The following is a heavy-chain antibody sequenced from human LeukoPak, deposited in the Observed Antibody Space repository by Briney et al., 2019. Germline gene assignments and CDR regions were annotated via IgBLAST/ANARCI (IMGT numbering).Heavy chain of an antibody. CDR1: GFTFSSYW. CDR3: ARDTYDSSGYELYYFDY. D-gene: IGHD3-22*01. J-gene: IGHJ4*02. Sequence: GGSLRLSCAASGFTFSSYWMSWVRQAPGKGLEWVANMKQDGSEKYYVGSVKGRFTISRDNAKNSLYLQMNSLRAEDTAVYYCARDTYDSSGYELYYFDYWGQGTLVTVSS. V-gene: IGHV3-7*01. CDR2: MKQDGSEK.